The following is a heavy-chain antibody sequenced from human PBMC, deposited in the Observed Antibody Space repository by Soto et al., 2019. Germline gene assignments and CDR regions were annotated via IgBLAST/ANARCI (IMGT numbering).Heavy chain of an antibody. D-gene: IGHD6-13*01. CDR2: ISVSGGST. CDR1: GFTFSSYA. J-gene: IGHJ4*02. Sequence: EVQLLESGGGLVQPGGSLRLSCAASGFTFSSYAMSWVRQAPGKGLEWVSAISVSGGSTYYADSVKGRFTISRDNAKNTLYLQVISLTAEDTAVYFCAKDLAGIAAAGSSFDYWGQGTLVTVSS. V-gene: IGHV3-23*01. CDR3: AKDLAGIAAAGSSFDY.